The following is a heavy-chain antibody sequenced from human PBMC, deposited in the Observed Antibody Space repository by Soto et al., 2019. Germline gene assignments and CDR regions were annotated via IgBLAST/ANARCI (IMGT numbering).Heavy chain of an antibody. CDR1: GYIFTSYY. CDR3: ARVRTRREFDP. J-gene: IGHJ5*02. CDR2: INPNTGGT. V-gene: IGHV1-2*02. Sequence: QVLLVQAGAEVKRPGTSVKVSCKASGYIFTSYYFHWVRQVPGQGLEWMGWINPNTGGTNYAQRFEGGVTMPRETPISTAYIELSRLTSGETAIYCWARVRTRREFDPWGEGPLVSVSS. D-gene: IGHD4-17*01.